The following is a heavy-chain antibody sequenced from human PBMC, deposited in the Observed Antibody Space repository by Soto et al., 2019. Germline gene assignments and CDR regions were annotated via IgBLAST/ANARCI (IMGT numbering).Heavy chain of an antibody. J-gene: IGHJ4*02. CDR3: ARSKDDYDLYDY. CDR2: ISSSSSYI. Sequence: LRLSCAASGFTFSSYSMNWVRQAPGKGLEWVSSISSSSSYIYYADSVKGRFTISRDNAKNSLYLQMNSLRAEDTAVYYCARSKDDYDLYDYWGQGTLVTVSS. CDR1: GFTFSSYS. D-gene: IGHD3-22*01. V-gene: IGHV3-21*01.